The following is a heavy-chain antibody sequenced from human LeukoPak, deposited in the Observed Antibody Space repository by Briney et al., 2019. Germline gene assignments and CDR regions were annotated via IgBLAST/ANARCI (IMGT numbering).Heavy chain of an antibody. D-gene: IGHD3-22*01. CDR1: GFTFDDYA. Sequence: GGSLRLSCAASGFTFDDYAMHWVRQAPGKGLEWVSSITGDGGRTYYADSVKGRFTISRDNSKKSLYLQMSRLRTEDTALYFCAKDRDTSGYTHWGQGTLVSVSS. V-gene: IGHV3-43*02. J-gene: IGHJ4*02. CDR2: ITGDGGRT. CDR3: AKDRDTSGYTH.